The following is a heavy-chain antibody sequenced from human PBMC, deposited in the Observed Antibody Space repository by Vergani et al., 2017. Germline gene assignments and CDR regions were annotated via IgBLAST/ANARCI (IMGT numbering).Heavy chain of an antibody. Sequence: EVQLVESGGGLVQPGGSLRLSCEASGFTFSSYWLHWVRQAPGTGLVWVSRINSDGSSTSYADSVKGRFTISRDNAKNTLYLQMNSLRAEETAVYYCARVSYDFWSGYYYPLGFDYWGQGTLVTVSS. CDR3: ARVSYDFWSGYYYPLGFDY. V-gene: IGHV3-74*01. CDR2: INSDGSST. CDR1: GFTFSSYW. D-gene: IGHD3-3*01. J-gene: IGHJ4*02.